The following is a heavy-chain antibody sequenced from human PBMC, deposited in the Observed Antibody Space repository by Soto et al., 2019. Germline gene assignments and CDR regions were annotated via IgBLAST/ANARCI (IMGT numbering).Heavy chain of an antibody. Sequence: PGGSLRLSCAASGFTFSSYAMSWVRQAPGKGLEWVSASSGSSGSTYYADSVKGRFTISRDNAKNTLYLQMNGLRAEDTAVYYCARDTYYYGSGSYSPWGQGTLVTVSS. V-gene: IGHV3-23*01. CDR1: GFTFSSYA. D-gene: IGHD3-10*01. J-gene: IGHJ5*02. CDR2: SSGSSGST. CDR3: ARDTYYYGSGSYSP.